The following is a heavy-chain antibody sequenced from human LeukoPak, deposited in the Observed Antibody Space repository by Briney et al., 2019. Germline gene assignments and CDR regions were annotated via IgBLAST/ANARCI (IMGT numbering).Heavy chain of an antibody. CDR2: ISSRSSTI. V-gene: IGHV3-48*01. CDR1: GFPFRNYS. Sequence: GGSLRLSCAASGFPFRNYSMNWVRQAPGKGLEWISYISSRSSTIFYADSVKGRFTISRDNAKNSLYLQMNSLRAEDTAVYYCARDGEGGLDTGYYFDYWGQGTLVTVSS. CDR3: ARDGEGGLDTGYYFDY. J-gene: IGHJ4*02. D-gene: IGHD5-18*01.